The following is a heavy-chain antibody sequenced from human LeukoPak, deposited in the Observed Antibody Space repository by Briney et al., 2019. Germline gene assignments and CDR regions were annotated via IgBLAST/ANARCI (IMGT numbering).Heavy chain of an antibody. J-gene: IGHJ4*02. CDR1: GFTFSIYV. CDR2: ISGSIGST. Sequence: GGSLRLSCAASGFTFSIYVMSWVRQAPGKGLEWVSAISGSIGSTYYSDSVKGRFTISRDNVKNTLYLQMNSLRGEDTAVYYCAGDSDYGGYSRFDYWGQGTLVTVSS. D-gene: IGHD4-23*01. CDR3: AGDSDYGGYSRFDY. V-gene: IGHV3-23*01.